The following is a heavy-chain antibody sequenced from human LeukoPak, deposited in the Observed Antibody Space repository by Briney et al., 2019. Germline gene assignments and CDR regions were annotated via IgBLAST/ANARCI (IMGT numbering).Heavy chain of an antibody. CDR1: GGSFSGYY. D-gene: IGHD3-16*02. V-gene: IGHV4-34*01. CDR3: ARGPLRGGSYRYTPRFAFDI. CDR2: INHSGST. Sequence: SETLSLTCAVYGGSFSGYYWSWIRQPPGKGLEWIGEINHSGSTNYNPSLKSRVTISVDTSKNQFSLELSSVTAADTAVYYCARGPLRGGSYRYTPRFAFDIWGQGTMVTVSS. J-gene: IGHJ3*02.